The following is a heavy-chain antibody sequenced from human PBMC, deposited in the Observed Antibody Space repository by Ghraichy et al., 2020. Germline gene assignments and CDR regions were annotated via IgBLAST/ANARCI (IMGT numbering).Heavy chain of an antibody. CDR2: IYYSGST. J-gene: IGHJ4*02. Sequence: SQTLSLTCTVSGGSISSYYWSWIRQPPGKGLEWIGYIYYSGSTNYNPSLKSRVTISVDTSKNQFSLKLSSVTAADTAVYYCARGELGIRGERTTYYFDYWGQGTLVTVSS. V-gene: IGHV4-59*08. D-gene: IGHD7-27*01. CDR1: GGSISSYY. CDR3: ARGELGIRGERTTYYFDY.